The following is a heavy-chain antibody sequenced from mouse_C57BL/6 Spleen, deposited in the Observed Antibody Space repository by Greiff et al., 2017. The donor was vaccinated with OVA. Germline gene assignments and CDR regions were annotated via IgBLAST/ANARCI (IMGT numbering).Heavy chain of an antibody. J-gene: IGHJ3*01. D-gene: IGHD2-5*01. Sequence: EVHLVESGGGLVQPGGSMKLSCVASGFTFSNYWMNWVRQSPEKGLEWVAQIRLKSDNYATHYAESVKGRFTISRDDSKSSVYLQMINLRAEDTGIYYCTGYYSNRGFAYWGQGTLVTVSA. CDR1: GFTFSNYW. V-gene: IGHV6-3*01. CDR2: IRLKSDNYAT. CDR3: TGYYSNRGFAY.